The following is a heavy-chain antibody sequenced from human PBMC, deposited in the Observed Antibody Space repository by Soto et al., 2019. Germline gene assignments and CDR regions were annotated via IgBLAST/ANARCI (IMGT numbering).Heavy chain of an antibody. D-gene: IGHD3-22*01. V-gene: IGHV1-2*02. CDR3: ARDYGNSGFDNFDP. J-gene: IGHJ5*02. Sequence: ASVKVSCKAFEYSFTGHYLHWVRLAPGQGLEWMGWIDPKSGDTNYAKKFQDRVTMTSDTSISTAYLDLHSLTSDDTAIYYCARDYGNSGFDNFDPWGQGTMVTVS. CDR1: EYSFTGHY. CDR2: IDPKSGDT.